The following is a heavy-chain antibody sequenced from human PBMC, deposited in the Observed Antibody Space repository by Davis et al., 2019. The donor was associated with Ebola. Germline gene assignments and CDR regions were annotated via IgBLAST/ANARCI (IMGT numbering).Heavy chain of an antibody. CDR2: INHSGST. CDR3: ARLGEFPDSSGYWYFDL. CDR1: GGSFSGYY. Sequence: PSETLSLTCAVYGGSFSGYYWSWIRQPPGKGLEWIGEINHSGSTNYNPSLKSRVTISVDTSKNQFSLKLSSVTAADTAVYYCARLGEFPDSSGYWYFDLWGRGTLVTVSS. D-gene: IGHD3-22*01. J-gene: IGHJ2*01. V-gene: IGHV4-34*01.